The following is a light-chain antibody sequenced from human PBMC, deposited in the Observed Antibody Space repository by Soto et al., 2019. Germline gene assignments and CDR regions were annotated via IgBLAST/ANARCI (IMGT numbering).Light chain of an antibody. V-gene: IGKV3-20*01. CDR1: QSVSSTY. CDR3: QQYGGSIT. CDR2: GAS. Sequence: EIVLTQSPGTLSLSPGERATLFCRASQSVSSTYLAWYQQKPGQAPRLLIYGASSRATGIPDRFSGGGSGTAFTLTISRLEPEDFAVYYCQQYGGSITFGQGTRLEIE. J-gene: IGKJ5*01.